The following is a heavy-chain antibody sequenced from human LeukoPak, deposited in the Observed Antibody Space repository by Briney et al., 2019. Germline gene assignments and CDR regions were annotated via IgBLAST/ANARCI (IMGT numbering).Heavy chain of an antibody. V-gene: IGHV3-23*01. J-gene: IGHJ4*02. CDR2: ISPRGGGT. CDR1: GITFSNYA. CDR3: XXXLAWGAFDY. Sequence: GSLXXSXAASGITFSNYAMNWVRQTPGKGLEWVSGISPRGGGTYYADSVKGRFTISRDDSKSTLSLQMNSLRGEDTAVYYXXXXLAWGAFDYWGQGTLVSVSS. D-gene: IGHD7-27*01.